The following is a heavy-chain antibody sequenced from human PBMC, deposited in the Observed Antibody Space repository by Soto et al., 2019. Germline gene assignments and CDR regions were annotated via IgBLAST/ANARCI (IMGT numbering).Heavy chain of an antibody. CDR2: IYWDDDK. CDR1: GFSLSTSGVG. J-gene: IGHJ4*02. CDR3: AHRQPYYFDY. Sequence: QITLRESGPPLVKPTQTLTLTCTFSGFSLSTSGVGVGWIRQPPGKALEWLALIYWDDDKRYSPSLKTSLTITKDTSRNQVVLTVTNMDPMDTATYYCAHRQPYYFDYWGQGTLVTVSS. V-gene: IGHV2-5*02.